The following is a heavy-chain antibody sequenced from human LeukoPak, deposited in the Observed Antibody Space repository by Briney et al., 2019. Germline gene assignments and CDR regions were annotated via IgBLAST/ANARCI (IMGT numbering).Heavy chain of an antibody. V-gene: IGHV4-31*03. CDR2: IYYSGST. CDR1: GGSISSGGYY. D-gene: IGHD5-24*01. J-gene: IGHJ5*02. CDR3: ASGRRDGYNYRFDP. Sequence: SQTLSLTCTVSGGSISSGGYYWSWIRQHPGKDLEWIGHIYYSGSTYYNPSLKGRVTISVDTSKNQFSLKLSSVTAADTAVYYCASGRRDGYNYRFDPWGQGTLVTVSS.